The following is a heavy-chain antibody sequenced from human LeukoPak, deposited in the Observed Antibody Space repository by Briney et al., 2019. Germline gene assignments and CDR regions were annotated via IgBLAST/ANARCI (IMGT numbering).Heavy chain of an antibody. J-gene: IGHJ4*02. D-gene: IGHD6-13*01. Sequence: GGSLSLSFAASGFTFSSYALSWVRQAPGKGLGWVSAISGSGGSTYYADSVKGRFTISRDNSKNTLYLQMNSLRAEDTAVYYCAKDIAAAGTWYWGQGTLVTVSS. CDR3: AKDIAAAGTWY. CDR1: GFTFSSYA. V-gene: IGHV3-23*01. CDR2: ISGSGGST.